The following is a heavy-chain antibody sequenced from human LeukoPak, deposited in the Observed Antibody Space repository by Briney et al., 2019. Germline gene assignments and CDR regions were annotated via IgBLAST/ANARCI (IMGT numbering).Heavy chain of an antibody. D-gene: IGHD3-3*01. V-gene: IGHV4-39*01. CDR3: ARRNENTIFT. CDR2: IYYSGST. CDR1: GGSISSSSYY. Sequence: PSETLSLTCTVSGGSISSSSYYWGWIRQPPGKGLEWIGSIYYSGSTYYNPSLKSRVTISVDTSKNQFSLKLSSVTAADTAVYYCARRNENTIFTWGQGTLVTVSS. J-gene: IGHJ4*02.